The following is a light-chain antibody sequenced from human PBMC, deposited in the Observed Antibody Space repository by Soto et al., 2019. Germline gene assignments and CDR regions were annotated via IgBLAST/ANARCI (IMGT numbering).Light chain of an antibody. Sequence: IGLTQSPGTLSLSPGERATLSSRASENVRSSYLAWYQQKPGQAPRLLISGASKRATGIPDRFSGSGSGTDFTLTIDRLEPEDFAVDHCQQYAYMWTFGQGTKVEIK. V-gene: IGKV3-20*01. CDR2: GAS. J-gene: IGKJ1*01. CDR1: ENVRSSY. CDR3: QQYAYMWT.